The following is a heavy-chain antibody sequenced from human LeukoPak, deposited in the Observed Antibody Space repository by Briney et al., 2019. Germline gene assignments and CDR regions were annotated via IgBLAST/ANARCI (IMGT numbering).Heavy chain of an antibody. Sequence: GASVKVSCKASGYTFTGYYMHWVRQAPGQGIEWMGWINPNSGGTNYAQKFQGRVTMTSDTSISTAYMELSRLRSDDTAVYYCARSSYCSGGSCYGRLSDYWGQGTLVTVSS. CDR2: INPNSGGT. J-gene: IGHJ4*02. V-gene: IGHV1-2*02. D-gene: IGHD2-15*01. CDR3: ARSSYCSGGSCYGRLSDY. CDR1: GYTFTGYY.